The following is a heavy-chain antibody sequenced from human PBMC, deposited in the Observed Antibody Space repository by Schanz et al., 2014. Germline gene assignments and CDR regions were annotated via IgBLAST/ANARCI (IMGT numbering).Heavy chain of an antibody. CDR1: GGTFSSDT. CDR3: ARGGDPEDVFDI. V-gene: IGHV1-69*09. J-gene: IGHJ3*02. D-gene: IGHD5-12*01. CDR2: IVPIAGIT. Sequence: QVQLVQSGAEVKKPGSSVKVSCKASGGTFSSDTFSWVRQAPGQGLEWMGRIVPIAGITNYAQRFQDRVRITADKSTSTAYMELSSLRSDDTAVYYCARGGDPEDVFDIWGQGTILNVSS.